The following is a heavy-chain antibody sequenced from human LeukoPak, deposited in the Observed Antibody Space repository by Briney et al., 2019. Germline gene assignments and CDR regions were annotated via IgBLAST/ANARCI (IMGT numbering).Heavy chain of an antibody. CDR3: ARAHCSGGSCSFDY. CDR2: MNPNSGNT. Sequence: ASVKVSCKASGYTFTSYDINWVRQATGQGLEWMGWMNPNSGNTGYAQKFQGRVTMTRNTSLSTAYMELSSLRSEDTAVYYCARAHCSGGSCSFDYWGQGTLVTVSS. J-gene: IGHJ4*02. D-gene: IGHD2-15*01. CDR1: GYTFTSYD. V-gene: IGHV1-8*01.